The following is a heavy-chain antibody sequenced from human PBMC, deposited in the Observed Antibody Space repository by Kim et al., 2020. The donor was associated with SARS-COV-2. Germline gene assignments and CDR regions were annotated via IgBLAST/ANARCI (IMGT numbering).Heavy chain of an antibody. CDR1: GFTFDDYA. J-gene: IGHJ3*02. CDR3: AKELSIAVAGTLKESAFDI. V-gene: IGHV3-9*01. CDR2: ISWNSGSI. Sequence: GGSLRLSCAASGFTFDDYAMHWVRQAPGKGLEWVSGISWNSGSIGYADSVKGRFTISRDNAKNSLYLQMNSLRAEDTALYYCAKELSIAVAGTLKESAFDIWGQGTMVTVSS. D-gene: IGHD6-19*01.